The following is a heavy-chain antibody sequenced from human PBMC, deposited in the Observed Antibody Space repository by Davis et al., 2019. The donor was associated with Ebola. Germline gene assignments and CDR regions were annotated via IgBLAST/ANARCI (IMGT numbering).Heavy chain of an antibody. Sequence: PGGSLRLSCAASGFTFSSYAMSWVRQAPGKGLEWVSAISGSGGSTYYADSVKGRFTISRDNSKNTLYLQMNSLRAEDTAVYYCARQHWAITMSVAGDYWGQGTLVTASS. J-gene: IGHJ4*02. D-gene: IGHD3-22*01. CDR2: ISGSGGST. CDR1: GFTFSSYA. V-gene: IGHV3-23*01. CDR3: ARQHWAITMSVAGDY.